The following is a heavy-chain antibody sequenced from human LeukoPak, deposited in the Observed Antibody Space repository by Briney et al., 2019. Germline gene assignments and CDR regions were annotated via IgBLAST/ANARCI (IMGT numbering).Heavy chain of an antibody. CDR3: AREHYGSGSYY. CDR1: GYTFSTYG. Sequence: GASVKVSCKASGYTFSTYGISWVRQAPGQGLEWMGWINAYNGNTNYARKLQGRVTMTTDTSTSTAYMELRSLRSDDTAVYYCAREHYGSGSYYWGQGTLVTVSS. D-gene: IGHD3-10*01. V-gene: IGHV1-18*01. J-gene: IGHJ4*02. CDR2: INAYNGNT.